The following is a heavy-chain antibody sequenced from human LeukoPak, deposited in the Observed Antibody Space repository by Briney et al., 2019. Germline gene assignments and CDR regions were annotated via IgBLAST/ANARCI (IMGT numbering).Heavy chain of an antibody. CDR3: ARGLSGYDIFNWFDP. Sequence: GGSLRLSCAASGFTFSSYSMNWVRQAPGKGLEWVSSISSSSSYIYYADSVKGRFTISRDNAKNSLYLQMNSLRAEDTAVYYCARGLSGYDIFNWFDPWGQETLVTVSS. CDR2: ISSSSSYI. V-gene: IGHV3-21*01. D-gene: IGHD3-9*01. CDR1: GFTFSSYS. J-gene: IGHJ5*02.